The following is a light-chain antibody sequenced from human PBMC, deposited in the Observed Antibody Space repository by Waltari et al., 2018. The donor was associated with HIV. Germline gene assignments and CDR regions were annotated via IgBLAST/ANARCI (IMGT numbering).Light chain of an antibody. J-gene: IGLJ1*01. CDR2: GNS. Sequence: QSVLTQPPSVSGAPGQRVTISCTGSSSSIGAGFDVHWYQQLPGTAPKLLISGNSNRPSGVPDRFSGSKSDTSASLAITGLQAEDEADYFCQSYDSSLSGSGVFGTGTKVTVL. CDR3: QSYDSSLSGSGV. CDR1: SSSIGAGFD. V-gene: IGLV1-40*01.